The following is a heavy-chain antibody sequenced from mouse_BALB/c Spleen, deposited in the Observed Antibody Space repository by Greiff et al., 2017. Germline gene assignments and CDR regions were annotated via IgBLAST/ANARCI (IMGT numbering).Heavy chain of an antibody. Sequence: EVKLVESGGGLVKPGGSLKLSCAASGFAFSSYDMSWVRQTPEKRLEWVAYISSGGGSTYYPDTVKGRFTISRDNAKNNLYLQMGSLKSEDTDMYYCARKAYCPDYWGQGTTLT. CDR3: ARKAYCPDY. CDR1: GFAFSSYD. J-gene: IGHJ2*01. V-gene: IGHV5-12-1*01. CDR2: ISSGGGST.